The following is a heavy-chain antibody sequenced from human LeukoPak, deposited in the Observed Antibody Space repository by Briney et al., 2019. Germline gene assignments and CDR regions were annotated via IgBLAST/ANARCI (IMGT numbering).Heavy chain of an antibody. Sequence: GGSLRLSCAASGFTFNSYSMTWVRQAPGKGLEWVSYIISATTTIYYADSVKGRFTVSRDTAKNSLYLQMNSLRAEDTAVYYCARTGGYSGYESGDYWGQGTLVTVSS. D-gene: IGHD5-12*01. CDR3: ARTGGYSGYESGDY. V-gene: IGHV3-48*01. CDR2: IISATTTI. CDR1: GFTFNSYS. J-gene: IGHJ4*02.